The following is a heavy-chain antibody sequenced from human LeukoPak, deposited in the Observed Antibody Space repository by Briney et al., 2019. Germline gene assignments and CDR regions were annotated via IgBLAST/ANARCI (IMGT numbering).Heavy chain of an antibody. J-gene: IGHJ4*02. CDR2: ISAYNGNT. CDR3: ARGVPMSTYYDSSGYYSDY. V-gene: IGHV1-18*01. CDR1: GYTFTSYG. D-gene: IGHD3-22*01. Sequence: GASVTVSCKASGYTFTSYGISWVRQAPGQGLEWMGWISAYNGNTNYAQKLQGRVTMTTDTSTSTAYMELRRLRSDDTAVYYCARGVPMSTYYDSSGYYSDYWGQGTLVTVSS.